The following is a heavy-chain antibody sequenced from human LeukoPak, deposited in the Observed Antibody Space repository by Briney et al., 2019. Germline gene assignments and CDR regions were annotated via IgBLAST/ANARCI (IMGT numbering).Heavy chain of an antibody. Sequence: GGSLRLSCAASGFTFSSYNMNWVRQAPGKGLEWVSSISSSSSYIYYADSVKGRFTISRDNAKNSLSLQMNSLRAEDTALYYCARDLLGYNFQYLDVWGKGTKVNVSS. CDR2: ISSSSSYI. CDR1: GFTFSSYN. V-gene: IGHV3-21*01. J-gene: IGHJ6*03. CDR3: ARDLLGYNFQYLDV. D-gene: IGHD3-22*01.